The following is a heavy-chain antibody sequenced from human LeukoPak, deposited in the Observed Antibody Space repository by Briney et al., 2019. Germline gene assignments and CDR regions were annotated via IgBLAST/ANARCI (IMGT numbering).Heavy chain of an antibody. CDR1: GVTVSSNY. CDR2: IYSGGST. Sequence: GGSLRLSCAASGVTVSSNYMSWVRQAPGKGLEWVAVIYSGGSTYYADSVKGRFTISRDNSKNTLYLQMNSLRAEDTAVYYCARDSGLTTEYYWGQGTLVTVSS. V-gene: IGHV3-53*01. D-gene: IGHD4-11*01. CDR3: ARDSGLTTEYY. J-gene: IGHJ4*02.